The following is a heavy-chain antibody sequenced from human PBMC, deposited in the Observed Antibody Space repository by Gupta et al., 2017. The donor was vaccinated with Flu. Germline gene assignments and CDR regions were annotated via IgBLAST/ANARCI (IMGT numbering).Heavy chain of an antibody. CDR3: AKRRDTGGSRSDGMDV. CDR2: ISGGGGTT. D-gene: IGHD2-15*01. Sequence: EVQLLDSGGGLVQPGGSLRLSCAASGFTFSSCAMTWVRRVPGKGLEWVSTISGGGGTTYYADSVRGRFTISRDNSKNTLYLQMDSLRAEDTAVYYCAKRRDTGGSRSDGMDVWGQGTTVTVSS. CDR1: GFTFSSCA. J-gene: IGHJ6*02. V-gene: IGHV3-23*01.